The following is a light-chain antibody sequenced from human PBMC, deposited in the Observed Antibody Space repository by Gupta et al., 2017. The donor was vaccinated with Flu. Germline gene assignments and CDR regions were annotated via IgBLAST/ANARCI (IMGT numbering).Light chain of an antibody. CDR3: QTWGPGIRV. CDR1: SGHNTYA. J-gene: IGLJ3*02. V-gene: IGLV4-69*01. CDR2: VNSDGSP. Sequence: LVLTQSPSASASLGASVKLTCTLNSGHNTYASAWHQQQPERSPRYVMRVNSDGSPSKGAGIPVRFAGSGSGADRYLTISRLQAEDEDDYDWQTWGPGIRVFGGGTKLTVL.